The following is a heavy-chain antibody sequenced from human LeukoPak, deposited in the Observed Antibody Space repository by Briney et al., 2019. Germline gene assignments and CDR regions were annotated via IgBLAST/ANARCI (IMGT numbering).Heavy chain of an antibody. D-gene: IGHD4-17*01. CDR3: AKDPNGDYVGAFDS. CDR1: AFRFSSFA. V-gene: IGHV3-23*01. J-gene: IGHJ3*02. CDR2: IHGNGETT. Sequence: GGSLRLSCAASAFRFSSFAMTWVRQAPGKGLEWVSGIHGNGETTYYADSVKGRFTISRDNSRELLYLQMNSLRVEDTAVYYCAKDPNGDYVGAFDSWGQGTMVTVSS.